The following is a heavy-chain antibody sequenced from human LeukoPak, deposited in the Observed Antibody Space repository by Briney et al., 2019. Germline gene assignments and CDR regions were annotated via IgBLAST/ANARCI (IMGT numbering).Heavy chain of an antibody. J-gene: IGHJ4*02. Sequence: PGGSLRLSCAASGFTFSSYGMHWVRQAPGKGLEWVAVISYDGSNKYYADSVKGRFTISRDNSKNTLYLQMNSPRAEDTAMYYCARGRYSGTTYYFDYWGQGTLVTVSS. V-gene: IGHV3-30*03. CDR2: ISYDGSNK. D-gene: IGHD5-12*01. CDR3: ARGRYSGTTYYFDY. CDR1: GFTFSSYG.